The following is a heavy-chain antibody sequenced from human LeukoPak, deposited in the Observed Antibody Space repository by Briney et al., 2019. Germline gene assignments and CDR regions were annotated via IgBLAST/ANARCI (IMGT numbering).Heavy chain of an antibody. Sequence: ASVKVSCKASGYTFTSYAMNWVRQAPGQGLEWMGGIIPIFCTANYAQKCQCRVTITADESTSTAYMELSSLRSEDTAVYYCARAVEGYYYDSSGYYDYWGQGTLVTVSS. CDR2: IIPIFCTA. CDR3: ARAVEGYYYDSSGYYDY. D-gene: IGHD3-22*01. V-gene: IGHV1-69*13. J-gene: IGHJ4*02. CDR1: GYTFTSYA.